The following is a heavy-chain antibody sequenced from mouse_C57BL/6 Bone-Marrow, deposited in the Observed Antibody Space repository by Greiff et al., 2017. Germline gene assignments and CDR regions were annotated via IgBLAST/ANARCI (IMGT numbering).Heavy chain of an antibody. Sequence: EVKVVESGGGLVKPGGSLKLSCAASGFTFSSYTMSWVRQTPEKRLEWVATISGGGGNTYYPDSVKGRFTISRDNAKNTLYLQMSSLRSEDTALYYCASHDAWFAYWGQGTLVTVSA. CDR2: ISGGGGNT. CDR3: ASHDAWFAY. V-gene: IGHV5-9*01. J-gene: IGHJ3*01. CDR1: GFTFSSYT. D-gene: IGHD2-3*01.